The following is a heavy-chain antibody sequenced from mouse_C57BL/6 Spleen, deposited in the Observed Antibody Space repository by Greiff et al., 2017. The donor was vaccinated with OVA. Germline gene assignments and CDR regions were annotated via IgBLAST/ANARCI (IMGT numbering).Heavy chain of an antibody. J-gene: IGHJ1*03. CDR1: GFTFSDYG. CDR3: ARSSNYWYFDV. Sequence: EVNVVESGGGLVKPGGSLKLSCAASGFTFSDYGMHWVRQAPEKGLEWVAYISSGSSTIYYADTVKGRFTIARDNAKNTLFLQMTSLRSEDTAMYYCARSSNYWYFDVWGTGTTVTVSS. D-gene: IGHD2-5*01. V-gene: IGHV5-17*01. CDR2: ISSGSSTI.